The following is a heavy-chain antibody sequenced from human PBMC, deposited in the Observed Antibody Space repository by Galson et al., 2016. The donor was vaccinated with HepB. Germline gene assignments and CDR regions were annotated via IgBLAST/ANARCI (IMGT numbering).Heavy chain of an antibody. J-gene: IGHJ4*02. CDR1: GFSLGTSGVA. V-gene: IGHV2-5*01. CDR3: AHRPSYSSGLTPLFDY. CDR2: IHWNDDN. Sequence: PALVKPTQTLTLSCTFSGFSLGTSGVAVGWSRQPPGKALEWLALIHWNDDNRYSPSLKSRLTITKDTSKTQVVLTVTNMDPVDTATYYCAHRPSYSSGLTPLFDYWGQGTLVTVSS. D-gene: IGHD6-19*01.